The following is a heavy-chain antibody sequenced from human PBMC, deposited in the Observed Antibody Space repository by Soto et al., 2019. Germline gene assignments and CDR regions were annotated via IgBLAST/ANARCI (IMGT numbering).Heavy chain of an antibody. CDR2: IIPILDKP. CDR3: TRSIGSGGVVGGFDY. CDR1: GGTFKMYA. J-gene: IGHJ4*02. Sequence: QVQLVQSGVEVREPGSAVKVSCKASGGTFKMYAMHWVRQAPGQGLEWMGGIIPILDKPTYAQKFQGRVTITVDDSTATAYMELTSSLSDDTAVYYCTRSIGSGGVVGGFDYWGQGALGTVSS. V-gene: IGHV1-69*01. D-gene: IGHD3-16*02.